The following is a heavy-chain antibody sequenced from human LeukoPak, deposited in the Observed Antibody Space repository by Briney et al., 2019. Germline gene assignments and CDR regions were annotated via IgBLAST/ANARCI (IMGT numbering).Heavy chain of an antibody. CDR3: ARDRGWSNDNHYYGMDV. CDR1: GVSIRGDY. J-gene: IGHJ6*02. CDR2: IYHSGST. Sequence: PSETLSLTCTVSGVSIRGDYWAWIRQPPGKGLVWIGYIYHSGSTNYNPSLRSRVTISVDKSKNQFSLRLSSVTAADTAVYYCARDRGWSNDNHYYGMDVWGQGTTVTVSS. D-gene: IGHD1/OR15-1a*01. V-gene: IGHV4-59*01.